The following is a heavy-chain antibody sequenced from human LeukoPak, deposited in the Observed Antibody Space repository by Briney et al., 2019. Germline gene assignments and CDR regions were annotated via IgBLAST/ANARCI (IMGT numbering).Heavy chain of an antibody. V-gene: IGHV1-2*02. CDR3: ARPSGSGTYYVG. CDR2: INPNSGGT. Sequence: ASVKVSCKAPGYTFTGYYMHWVRQAPGQGLEWMGGINPNSGGTNYAQKFQGRVTMTRDTSIRTAYMELSSLRSDDTAVYYCARPSGSGTYYVGWGQGTLVTVSS. CDR1: GYTFTGYY. J-gene: IGHJ4*02. D-gene: IGHD3-10*01.